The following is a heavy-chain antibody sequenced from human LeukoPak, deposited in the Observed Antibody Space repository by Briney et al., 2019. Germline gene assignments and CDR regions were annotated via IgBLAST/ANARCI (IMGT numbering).Heavy chain of an antibody. CDR3: ARGSYITMVRGVNNWFDP. J-gene: IGHJ5*02. D-gene: IGHD3-10*01. V-gene: IGHV4-39*07. CDR2: IYSSGST. CDR1: GVSISSGSNY. Sequence: SETLSLTCSVSGVSISSGSNYWGWIRRPPGKTLEWIGRIYSSGSTYYNPSLKSRVIILMDTSKNHFSLTLSSVTAADTAVYYCARGSYITMVRGVNNWFDPWGQGTLVTVSS.